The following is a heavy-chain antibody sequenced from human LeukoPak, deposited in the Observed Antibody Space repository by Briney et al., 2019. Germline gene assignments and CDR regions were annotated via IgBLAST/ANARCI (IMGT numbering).Heavy chain of an antibody. Sequence: SETLSLTSTVSGGSISSHYCTSIRQPPGKGLEWIGHFYYSGSSNYNPSLKSRVTISVDTSKNQFSLKLSSVSAGDTAVYQYARGSWYGHFDYWGQGTLVTVSS. V-gene: IGHV4-59*11. CDR2: FYYSGSS. D-gene: IGHD6-13*01. CDR1: GGSISSHY. J-gene: IGHJ4*02. CDR3: ARGSWYGHFDY.